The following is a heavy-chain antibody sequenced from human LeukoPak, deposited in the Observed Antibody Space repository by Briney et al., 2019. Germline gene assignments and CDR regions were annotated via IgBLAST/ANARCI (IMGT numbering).Heavy chain of an antibody. D-gene: IGHD2-15*01. J-gene: IGHJ3*02. Sequence: SETLSLTCNVSGGSMSIYYWSWIRQPPGKGLEWIGYIYYSGTTKYNPSLKSRVTISVDTSKKQFSLNLISVTAADTAVYYCARHENVLGYCSGGSCYDDAFDIWGQGTMVTVSS. V-gene: IGHV4-59*08. CDR2: IYYSGTT. CDR1: GGSMSIYY. CDR3: ARHENVLGYCSGGSCYDDAFDI.